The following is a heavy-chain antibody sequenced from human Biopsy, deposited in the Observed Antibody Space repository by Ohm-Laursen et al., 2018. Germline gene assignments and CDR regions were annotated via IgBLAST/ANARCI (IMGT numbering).Heavy chain of an antibody. J-gene: IGHJ6*02. Sequence: ASVKVSCKASGNTFATYHIHWVRQAPGQGLEWMRVISPSGATTSFSQKFQGRITMTRDTSTGTVYMDLNSLRAEDTAVYYCARDTRWSPYGMDVWGQGTTVTVSS. CDR1: GNTFATYH. D-gene: IGHD4-23*01. CDR3: ARDTRWSPYGMDV. V-gene: IGHV1-46*01. CDR2: ISPSGATT.